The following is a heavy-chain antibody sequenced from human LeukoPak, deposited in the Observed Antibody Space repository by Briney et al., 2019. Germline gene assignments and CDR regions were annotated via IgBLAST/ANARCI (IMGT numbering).Heavy chain of an antibody. CDR1: AYTFTSYG. D-gene: IGHD5-18*01. V-gene: IGHV1-18*04. CDR2: ISAYNGNT. Sequence: SVKVSCKASAYTFTSYGISWVRQAPGQGLEWMGWISAYNGNTNYAQKLQGRVTMTTDTSTSTAYMELRSLRSDDTAVYYCARDSGLSGYSYGQPFDIWGQGTMVTVSS. CDR3: ARDSGLSGYSYGQPFDI. J-gene: IGHJ3*02.